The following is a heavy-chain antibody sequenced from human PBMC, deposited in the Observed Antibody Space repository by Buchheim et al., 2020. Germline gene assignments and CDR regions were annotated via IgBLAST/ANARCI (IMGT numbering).Heavy chain of an antibody. V-gene: IGHV4-30-4*01. D-gene: IGHD1-26*01. J-gene: IGHJ4*02. CDR2: IYYSGST. CDR3: AREKGGSYSIKYYFDY. CDR1: GGSISSGDYY. Sequence: QVLLQESGPGLVKPSQTLSLTCTVSGGSISSGDYYWSWIRQPPGKGLEWIGYIYYSGSTYYNPSLTRRVTISVDTSKNQFSLKLSSVTAADTAVYYCAREKGGSYSIKYYFDYWGQGTL.